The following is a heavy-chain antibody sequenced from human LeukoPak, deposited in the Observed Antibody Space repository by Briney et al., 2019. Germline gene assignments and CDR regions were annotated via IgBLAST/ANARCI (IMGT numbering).Heavy chain of an antibody. CDR3: ARHRDSSSWYYFDY. V-gene: IGHV3-20*04. CDR2: INWNGGST. J-gene: IGHJ4*02. CDR1: GFTLDDYG. Sequence: PGGSLRLSCEASGFTLDDYGMCWVRQAPGKGLEWVYGINWNGGSTGYADSVTGRFTMSRDNAKNSLYLQMNSLRAEDTALYYCARHRDSSSWYYFDYWGQGTLVTVSS. D-gene: IGHD6-13*01.